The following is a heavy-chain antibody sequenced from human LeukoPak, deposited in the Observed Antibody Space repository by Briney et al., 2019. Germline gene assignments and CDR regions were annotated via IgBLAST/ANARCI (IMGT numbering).Heavy chain of an antibody. D-gene: IGHD5-18*01. CDR3: ARDTAMVLDY. Sequence: SETLSLTCTVSGGSISSGGYYWSWIRQPPGQGLEWIGYIYYSGSTYYNPSLKSRVTISVDTSKNQLSLKLSSVTAADTAVYYCARDTAMVLDYWGQGTLVTVSS. V-gene: IGHV4-31*03. CDR1: GGSISSGGYY. CDR2: IYYSGST. J-gene: IGHJ4*02.